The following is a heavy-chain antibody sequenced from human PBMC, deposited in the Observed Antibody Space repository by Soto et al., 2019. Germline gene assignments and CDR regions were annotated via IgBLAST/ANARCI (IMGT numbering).Heavy chain of an antibody. J-gene: IGHJ4*02. CDR2: ISAYSGNT. CDR1: GYTFTSFG. Sequence: ASGKVSGKASGYTFTSFGISWVRQAPGQGLEWMGWISAYSGNTNYAQHLQGRVTMTTETSTSTAYMELRSLRSDDTAVYYCARYSCRWEGKFDYCGQGKLVTDSS. D-gene: IGHD6-19*01. CDR3: ARYSCRWEGKFDY. V-gene: IGHV1-18*01.